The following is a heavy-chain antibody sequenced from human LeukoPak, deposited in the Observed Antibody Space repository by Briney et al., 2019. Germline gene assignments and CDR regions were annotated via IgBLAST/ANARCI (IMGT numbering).Heavy chain of an antibody. Sequence: GGSLRLSCEASGFTFSAYAMTWVRQAPGKGLEWVSSISSTSSYINYADSVKGRFTISRDNAKNSLYLQMNSLRAEDTAVYYCARALSSSALYYDAFDIWGQGTMVTVSS. CDR3: ARALSSSALYYDAFDI. CDR2: ISSTSSYI. CDR1: GFTFSAYA. J-gene: IGHJ3*02. D-gene: IGHD6-13*01. V-gene: IGHV3-21*01.